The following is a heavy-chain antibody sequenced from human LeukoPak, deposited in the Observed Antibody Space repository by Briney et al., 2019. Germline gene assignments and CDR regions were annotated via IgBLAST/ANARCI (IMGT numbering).Heavy chain of an antibody. Sequence: SETLSLTCTVSGSISGYYWSWIRQPPGKGLGWIGYIYTSGSTNYNPSLESRVTISVDTSKNQFSLDLSSVTAADTAVYYCARQKCTSTSCLTKNAFDIWGQGTMVTVSS. CDR3: ARQKCTSTSCLTKNAFDI. J-gene: IGHJ3*02. V-gene: IGHV4-4*09. D-gene: IGHD2-2*01. CDR1: GSISGYY. CDR2: IYTSGST.